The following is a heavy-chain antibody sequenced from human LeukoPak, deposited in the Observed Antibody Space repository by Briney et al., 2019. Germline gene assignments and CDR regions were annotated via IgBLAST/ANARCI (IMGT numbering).Heavy chain of an antibody. CDR2: IIHIFGTA. J-gene: IGHJ4*02. V-gene: IGHV1-69*01. Sequence: SVKVSCKASGGTFSSYAISWVRQAPGQGLEWMGGIIHIFGTANYAQKFQGRVTITADESTSTAYMELSSLRSEDTAVYYCARVEFHDPIAVVEDYWGQGTLVTVSS. CDR3: ARVEFHDPIAVVEDY. CDR1: GGTFSSYA. D-gene: IGHD6-19*01.